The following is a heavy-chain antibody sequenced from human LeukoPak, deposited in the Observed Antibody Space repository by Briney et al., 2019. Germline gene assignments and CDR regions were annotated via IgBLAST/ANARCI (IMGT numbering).Heavy chain of an antibody. CDR3: ARALERGYSYGYSSA. Sequence: GASVKVSCKASGGTFSSYAISWVRQAPGQGLEWMGGIIPIFGTASYAQKFQGRVTITADESTSTAYMELSSLRSEDTAVYYCARALERGYSYGYSSAWGQGTLVTVSS. D-gene: IGHD5-18*01. CDR1: GGTFSSYA. J-gene: IGHJ5*02. CDR2: IIPIFGTA. V-gene: IGHV1-69*13.